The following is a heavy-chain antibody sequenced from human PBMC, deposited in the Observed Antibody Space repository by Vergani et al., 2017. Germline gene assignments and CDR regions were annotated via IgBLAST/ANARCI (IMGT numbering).Heavy chain of an antibody. CDR2: IYSGGST. D-gene: IGHD3-10*01. V-gene: IGHV3-53*02. J-gene: IGHJ4*02. CDR1: GFTVSSNY. CDR3: TTVPVRITMVRGKA. Sequence: EVQLVETGGGLIQPGGSLRLSCAASGFTVSSNYMSGVRQAPGKGLEWVSVIYSGGSTYYADPVKGRFTISRDNSTNTLYLQMNSLRAEDTAVYYCTTVPVRITMVRGKAWGQGTLVTVSS.